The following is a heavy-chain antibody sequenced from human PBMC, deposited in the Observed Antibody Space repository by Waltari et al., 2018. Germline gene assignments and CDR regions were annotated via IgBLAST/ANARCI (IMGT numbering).Heavy chain of an antibody. CDR3: ARDRVTGSSGAFNV. V-gene: IGHV4-38-2*02. D-gene: IGHD6-6*01. CDR1: GFSLSSGDY. J-gene: IGHJ3*01. CDR2: IYDSGNT. Sequence: QVQLRESGPGLVKPSETLSLSCAVPGFSLSSGDYWGWIRQPPGKGLEWIGSIYDSGNTYYNPSLKSRVTMSIDTSKNQFSLRVNSATAADTAVYYCARDRVTGSSGAFNVWGQGTMVTVSS.